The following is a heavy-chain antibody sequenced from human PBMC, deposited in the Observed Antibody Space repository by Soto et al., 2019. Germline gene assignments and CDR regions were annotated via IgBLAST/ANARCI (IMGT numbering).Heavy chain of an antibody. CDR1: GGSISSGGYY. Sequence: QVQLQESGPGLVKPSQTLSLTCTVSGGSISSGGYYWSWIRQHPGKGLEWIGYIYYSGSTYYNPSLQSRVTIAVATSKTQFSLKLSSVTAADTAVYYCAGIYSGSPGGTLRYWGQGTLVTVSS. V-gene: IGHV4-31*03. J-gene: IGHJ4*02. CDR2: IYYSGST. CDR3: AGIYSGSPGGTLRY. D-gene: IGHD1-26*01.